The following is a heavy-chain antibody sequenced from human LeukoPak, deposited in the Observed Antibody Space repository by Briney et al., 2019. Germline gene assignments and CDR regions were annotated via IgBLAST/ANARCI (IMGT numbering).Heavy chain of an antibody. CDR1: GYTFTGYY. V-gene: IGHV1-2*02. CDR3: ARPDFWSGYSFDY. CDR2: INPNSGGT. Sequence: PRVSLSCEASGYTFTGYYMHCVRRAPGQGGEWMGWINPNSGGTNYAQKFQGRVNMTRDTSISTAYMELSRLRSDDTAVYYCARPDFWSGYSFDYWGQGTLVTVSS. J-gene: IGHJ4*02. D-gene: IGHD3-3*01.